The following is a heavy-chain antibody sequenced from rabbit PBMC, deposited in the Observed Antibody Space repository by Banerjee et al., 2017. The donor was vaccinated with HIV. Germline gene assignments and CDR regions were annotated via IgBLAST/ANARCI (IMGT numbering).Heavy chain of an antibody. CDR3: AREGVGWDNYDYGNL. D-gene: IGHD6-1*01. CDR1: GFSFSSYHY. CDR2: IDVGSSGRI. V-gene: IGHV1S40*01. J-gene: IGHJ4*01. Sequence: QSLEESGGDLVKPGASLTLTCTASGFSFSSYHYMCWVRQAPGKGLEWIACIDVGSSGRIWYANWAKGRFTISKTSSTTVTLQMTSLTAADTATYFCAREGVGWDNYDYGNLWGPGTLVTVS.